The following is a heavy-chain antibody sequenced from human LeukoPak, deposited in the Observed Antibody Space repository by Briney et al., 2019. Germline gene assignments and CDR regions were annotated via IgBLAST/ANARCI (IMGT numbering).Heavy chain of an antibody. J-gene: IGHJ6*03. V-gene: IGHV4-59*01. Sequence: SETLSLTCTVSGGSISSYYWSWIRQPPGKGLEWIGYIYYSGSTNYNPSLKSRVTISVDTSKNQFSLKLSSVTAADTAVYYCVRDVGYDWEDYYYHYMDVWGKGTTVTVSS. CDR2: IYYSGST. CDR1: GGSISSYY. CDR3: VRDVGYDWEDYYYHYMDV. D-gene: IGHD3-16*01.